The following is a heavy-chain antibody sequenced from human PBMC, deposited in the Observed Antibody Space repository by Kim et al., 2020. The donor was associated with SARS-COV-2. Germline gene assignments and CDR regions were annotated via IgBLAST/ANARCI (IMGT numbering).Heavy chain of an antibody. Sequence: GGSLRLSCAASGFTFSSSWMSWVRQAPGKGLEWVANIKQDGSEKHYVDSVKGRFTISRDNAKDSLYLQMNSLRAEDTAVYYCATSDGYPAEYFQNWGQGTLVTVSS. V-gene: IGHV3-7*01. CDR1: GFTFSSSW. D-gene: IGHD5-12*01. J-gene: IGHJ1*01. CDR3: ATSDGYPAEYFQN. CDR2: IKQDGSEK.